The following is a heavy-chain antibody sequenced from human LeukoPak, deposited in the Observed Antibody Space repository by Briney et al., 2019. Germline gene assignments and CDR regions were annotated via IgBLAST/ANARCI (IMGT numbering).Heavy chain of an antibody. CDR2: INSDGSST. V-gene: IGHV3-74*01. Sequence: GGSLRLSCAASGFTFSSYWMHWVRQAPGKGLVWVSRINSDGSSTSYADSVKGRFTISRDNAKNTLYLQMNSLRAEDTAVYYCAKDLYPVLRFLEWLNLFAFDIWGQGTMVTVSS. CDR3: AKDLYPVLRFLEWLNLFAFDI. D-gene: IGHD3-3*01. J-gene: IGHJ3*02. CDR1: GFTFSSYW.